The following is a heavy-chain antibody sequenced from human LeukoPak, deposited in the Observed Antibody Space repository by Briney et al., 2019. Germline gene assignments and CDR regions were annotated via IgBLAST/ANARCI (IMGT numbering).Heavy chain of an antibody. J-gene: IGHJ6*02. D-gene: IGHD2-2*02. CDR1: GFTFSSYS. CDR3: ARGRLVVPAAIRVYYYYGMDV. V-gene: IGHV3-21*01. CDR2: ISSSSSYI. Sequence: GGSLRLSCAASGFTFSSYSMNWVRQAPGKGLEWVSSISSSSSYIYYADSVKGRFTISRDNAKNPLYLQMNSLRAEDTAVYYCARGRLVVPAAIRVYYYYGMDVWGQGTTVTVSS.